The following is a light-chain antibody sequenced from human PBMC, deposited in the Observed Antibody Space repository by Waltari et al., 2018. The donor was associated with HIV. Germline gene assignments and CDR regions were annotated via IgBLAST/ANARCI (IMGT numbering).Light chain of an antibody. CDR1: SSDVGIYNL. J-gene: IGLJ2*01. V-gene: IGLV2-23*01. Sequence: QSALTQPASVSGSPGQSITISCTGTSSDVGIYNLVYWYQQYPGKAPKLMIYEGSKGPSGVYNRCSGSKSGSAASLTISGLQTEDEADYYCCSYAGSFVVFGGGTKLTVL. CDR2: EGS. CDR3: CSYAGSFVV.